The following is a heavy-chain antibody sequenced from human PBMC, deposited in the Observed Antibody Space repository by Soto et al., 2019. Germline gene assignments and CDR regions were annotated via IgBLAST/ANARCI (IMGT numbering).Heavy chain of an antibody. Sequence: SETLSLTCRVSGYSISKGYFWGWIRQPPGKGLEWIDSWYRSGVTYYNPSLNGRVTVSVDTSKNQFSLQLSSVTAADMAVYYCARIAYFDSTGYYYYFDYWGQGALVTVSS. D-gene: IGHD3-22*01. CDR2: WYRSGVT. J-gene: IGHJ4*02. CDR3: ARIAYFDSTGYYYYFDY. V-gene: IGHV4-38-2*01. CDR1: GYSISKGYF.